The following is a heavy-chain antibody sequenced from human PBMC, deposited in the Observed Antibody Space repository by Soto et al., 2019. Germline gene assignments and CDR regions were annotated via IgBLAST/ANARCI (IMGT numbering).Heavy chain of an antibody. D-gene: IGHD5-18*01. J-gene: IGHJ4*02. Sequence: GGSLRLSCAASGFTFSSYWMSWVHQAPGKGLEWVAKIKQDGSEKYYVDSVKGRFTISRDNAKNSLYLQMNSLRAEDTAVYYCASDPYGYFYFDYWGQGTLVTVSS. CDR2: IKQDGSEK. CDR1: GFTFSSYW. V-gene: IGHV3-7*01. CDR3: ASDPYGYFYFDY.